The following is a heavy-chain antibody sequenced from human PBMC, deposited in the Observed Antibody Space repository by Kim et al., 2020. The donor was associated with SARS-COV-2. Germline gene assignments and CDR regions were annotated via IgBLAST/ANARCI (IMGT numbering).Heavy chain of an antibody. D-gene: IGHD1-26*01. V-gene: IGHV3-30*02. CDR2: EGSTK. Sequence: EGSTKYYASSVEGRFTISKDNSKNPGYLQMNSLTIDDTAVYYCADPLLPDYWGQGTLVIVSS. CDR3: ADPLLPDY. J-gene: IGHJ4*02.